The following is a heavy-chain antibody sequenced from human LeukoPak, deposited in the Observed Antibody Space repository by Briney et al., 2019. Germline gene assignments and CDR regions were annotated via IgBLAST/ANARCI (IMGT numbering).Heavy chain of an antibody. CDR1: GGSISSGGYY. J-gene: IGHJ4*02. CDR3: ARDTSAIAAAGIDY. D-gene: IGHD6-13*01. Sequence: SQTLSLTCTVSGGSISSGGYYWSWIRQHPGKGLEWIGYIYYSGSTYYNPSLKSRVTISVDTSKNQFSLKLSSVTAADTAVYCCARDTSAIAAAGIDYWGQGTLVTVSS. CDR2: IYYSGST. V-gene: IGHV4-31*03.